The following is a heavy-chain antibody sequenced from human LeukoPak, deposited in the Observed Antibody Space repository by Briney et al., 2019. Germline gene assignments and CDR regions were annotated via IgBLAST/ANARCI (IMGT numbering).Heavy chain of an antibody. V-gene: IGHV4-39*07. J-gene: IGHJ4*02. Sequence: SSETLSLTCTVSGGSIRSSYYYWGWIRQPPGKGLEWIGSIYDSGSTYYNPSLKSRVTISGDTSKNQFSLKLSSVTAADTAVYYCASVYDSSGYYPFWGQGTLVTVSS. CDR1: GGSIRSSYYY. CDR2: IYDSGST. D-gene: IGHD3-22*01. CDR3: ASVYDSSGYYPF.